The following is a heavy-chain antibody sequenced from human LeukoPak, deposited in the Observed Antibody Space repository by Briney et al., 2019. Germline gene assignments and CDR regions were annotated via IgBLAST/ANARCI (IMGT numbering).Heavy chain of an antibody. Sequence: GGSLRLSCAASGFTFSSYSMNWVRQAPGKGLEWVSSISSSSSYIYYADSVKGRFTISRDNAKNSLYLQMNSLGAEDTAVYYCASIAAAGTFDYWGQGTLVTVSS. V-gene: IGHV3-21*01. CDR1: GFTFSSYS. D-gene: IGHD6-13*01. CDR2: ISSSSSYI. J-gene: IGHJ4*02. CDR3: ASIAAAGTFDY.